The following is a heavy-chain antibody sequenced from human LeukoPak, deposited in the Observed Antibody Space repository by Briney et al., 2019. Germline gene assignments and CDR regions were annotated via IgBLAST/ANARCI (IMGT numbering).Heavy chain of an antibody. CDR3: ATYSILNAREFRY. CDR2: VQHIGGET. V-gene: IGHV3-7*01. D-gene: IGHD4-11*01. Sequence: GGSLRLSCAGSGFTFSNSWMGWVRQAPGKGLEWVANVQHIGGETYYVDSVKGGFTISRDNAKNSVYLQMNSLGADDTAVYYCATYSILNAREFRYWGQGTLVTVTS. CDR1: GFTFSNSW. J-gene: IGHJ1*01.